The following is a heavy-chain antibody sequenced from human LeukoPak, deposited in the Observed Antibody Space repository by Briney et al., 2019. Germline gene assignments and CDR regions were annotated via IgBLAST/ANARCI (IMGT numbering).Heavy chain of an antibody. V-gene: IGHV3-74*01. CDR1: GFNLRDYW. J-gene: IGHJ5*02. CDR2: LGTDGTYT. CDR3: VRDPSNSGNWFDL. D-gene: IGHD4-11*01. Sequence: PGGSLRLSCAASGFNLRDYWMHWVHQAPGKGLVWVSRLGTDGTYTNYSDSVRGRFTISRDNAKNTLYLQMDSLRAEDTAFYYCVRDPSNSGNWFDLWGQGTLVTVSS.